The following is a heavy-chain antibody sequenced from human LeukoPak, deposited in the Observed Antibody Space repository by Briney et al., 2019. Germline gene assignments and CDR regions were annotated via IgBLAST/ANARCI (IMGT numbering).Heavy chain of an antibody. V-gene: IGHV3-48*04. CDR1: GFSFSTYS. CDR3: ATDSPETAAFDY. CDR2: IVGSSRNI. Sequence: GGSLRLSCTASGFSFSTYSMNWVRQAPGKGLEWVSYIVGSSRNIYYADSVKGRFTISRDNAKNSLYLQMDSLRAEDTAVYHCATDSPETAAFDYWGQGTLATVSS. D-gene: IGHD1-1*01. J-gene: IGHJ4*02.